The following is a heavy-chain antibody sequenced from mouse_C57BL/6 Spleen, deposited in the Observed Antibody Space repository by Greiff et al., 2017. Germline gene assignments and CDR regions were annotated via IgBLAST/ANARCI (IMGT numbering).Heavy chain of an antibody. CDR1: GYTFTDYE. CDR3: TRWDSKAWFAY. V-gene: IGHV1-15*01. Sequence: VQLQQSGAELVRPGASVTLSCKASGYTFTDYEMHWVKQTPVHGLEWIGAIDPETGGTAYNQKFKGKAILTADKSSSTAYMELRSLTSEDSAVYYCTRWDSKAWFAYWGQGTLVTVSA. D-gene: IGHD2-5*01. J-gene: IGHJ3*01. CDR2: IDPETGGT.